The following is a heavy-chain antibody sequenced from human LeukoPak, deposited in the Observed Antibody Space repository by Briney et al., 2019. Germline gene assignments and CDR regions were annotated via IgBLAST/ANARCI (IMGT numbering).Heavy chain of an antibody. CDR3: AKDKSSRSSYGDAFDF. CDR2: IGWHGGTI. CDR1: GFIFNDYA. J-gene: IGHJ3*01. V-gene: IGHV3-9*01. D-gene: IGHD1-26*01. Sequence: PGGSLRLSCTASGFIFNDYALHWVRLRPGMGLEWVSGIGWHGGTIDYADSVKGRFTISRDNAKNSLYLQMNSLTAEDTAVYYCAKDKSSRSSYGDAFDFWGRGTVVTVSS.